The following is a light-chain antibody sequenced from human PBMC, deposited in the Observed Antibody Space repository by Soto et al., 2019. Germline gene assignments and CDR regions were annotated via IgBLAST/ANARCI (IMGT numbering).Light chain of an antibody. V-gene: IGLV2-8*01. CDR1: SSDVGGYNY. J-gene: IGLJ1*01. CDR3: SSYGGYNNVV. Sequence: QPVVTQPDSASLTPGQRVTISCSGSSSDVGGYNYVSWFQQHPGKAPKLIIHEVNQRPSGVPDRFSGSKSGNTASLTVSGLQAEDEGTYYCSSYGGYNNVVFGTGTKVTVL. CDR2: EVN.